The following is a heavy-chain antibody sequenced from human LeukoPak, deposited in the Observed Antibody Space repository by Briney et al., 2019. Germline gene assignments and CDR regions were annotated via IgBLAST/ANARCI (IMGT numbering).Heavy chain of an antibody. CDR2: IKPDGRLK. D-gene: IGHD6-19*01. J-gene: IGHJ4*02. Sequence: GGSLRLSCAASGFTFSYYWMTWVRQAPGKGLEWVANIKPDGRLKYYVASGKGRFTLSRGNANNSLYLHITSLRAEDTGVYYCASQPSAVAGSYWGQGPLVTVSS. CDR3: ASQPSAVAGSY. V-gene: IGHV3-7*02. CDR1: GFTFSYYW.